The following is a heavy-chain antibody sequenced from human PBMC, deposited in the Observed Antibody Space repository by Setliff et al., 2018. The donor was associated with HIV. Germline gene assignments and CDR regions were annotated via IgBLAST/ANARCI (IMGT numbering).Heavy chain of an antibody. CDR1: GYTISTGYN. J-gene: IGHJ3*02. V-gene: IGHV4-38-2*02. CDR3: VRGGSWGII. CDR2: MHHSGGT. D-gene: IGHD3-16*01. Sequence: SETLSLTCTVSGYTISTGYNWGCIRQPPGKGLEWIGSMHHSGGTYYNPSLKTRVTISLDTSKNQFSLNLSSVTAADTAVYYCVRGGSWGIIWGQGTVVTVSS.